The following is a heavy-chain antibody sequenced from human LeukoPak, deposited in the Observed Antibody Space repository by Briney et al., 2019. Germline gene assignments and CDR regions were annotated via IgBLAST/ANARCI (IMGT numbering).Heavy chain of an antibody. CDR1: GFTFSSYS. CDR3: ARSRPGTEAGQPNFDY. V-gene: IGHV3-48*01. Sequence: GGSLRLSCAASGFTFSSYSMSWVRQAPGKGLEWISYISSISSIIYYADSVKGRFTISRDNAKSSLYLQMNRLRADDTAVFYCARSRPGTEAGQPNFDYWGQGTLVTVSS. D-gene: IGHD6-13*01. CDR2: ISSISSII. J-gene: IGHJ4*02.